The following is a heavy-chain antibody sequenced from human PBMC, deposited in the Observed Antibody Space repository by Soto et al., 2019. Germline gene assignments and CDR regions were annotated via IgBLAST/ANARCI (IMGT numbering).Heavy chain of an antibody. CDR3: ARHGSSLEWPPFDP. Sequence: SETLSLTCTVSGGSISSNNYHWGWIRQPPGKGLEWIGSIYYSRTTYYNPSLKSRVTISVDTSKNQFSLKLSSVTAADTAVYYCARHGSSLEWPPFDPWGQGTLVTVSS. J-gene: IGHJ5*02. CDR2: IYYSRTT. D-gene: IGHD3-3*01. V-gene: IGHV4-39*01. CDR1: GGSISSNNYH.